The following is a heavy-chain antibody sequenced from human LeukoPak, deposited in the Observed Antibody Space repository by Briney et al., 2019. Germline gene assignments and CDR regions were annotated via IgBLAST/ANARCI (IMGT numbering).Heavy chain of an antibody. V-gene: IGHV4-31*03. CDR2: IYYSGST. CDR1: GGSISSGGYY. Sequence: SETLSLTCTVSGGSISSGGYYWSWIRQHPGKGLEWIGYIYYSGSTYYNPSLKSRVTISVDTSKNQFSLKLSSVTAADTAVYYCARVGDSSGYLDYWGQGTLATVSS. D-gene: IGHD3-22*01. CDR3: ARVGDSSGYLDY. J-gene: IGHJ4*02.